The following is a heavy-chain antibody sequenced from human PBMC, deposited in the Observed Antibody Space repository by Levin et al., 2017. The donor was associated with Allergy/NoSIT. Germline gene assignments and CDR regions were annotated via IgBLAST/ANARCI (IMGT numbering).Heavy chain of an antibody. CDR3: AKDVVKLLWFGELFGLALDY. J-gene: IGHJ4*02. CDR1: GFTFSSYG. V-gene: IGHV3-30*18. Sequence: GGSLRLSCAASGFTFSSYGMHWVRQAPGKGLEWVAVISYDGSNKYYADSMKGRFTISRDNSKNTLYLQMNSLRAEDTAVYYCAKDVVKLLWFGELFGLALDYWGQGTLVTVSS. D-gene: IGHD3-10*01. CDR2: ISYDGSNK.